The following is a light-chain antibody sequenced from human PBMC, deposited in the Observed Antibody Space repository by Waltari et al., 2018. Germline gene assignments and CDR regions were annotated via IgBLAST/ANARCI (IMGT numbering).Light chain of an antibody. V-gene: IGLV3-21*02. CDR1: DIGRKD. CDR2: DNN. J-gene: IGLJ3*02. Sequence: SYVVAQPPSVSVAPGRTARITCGGDDIGRKDVHWYQQMPGQAPVLVVYDNNDRPSGIPERFSGSNDGNTATLTSSRVEAGEEADYYCQGWDISRDWGFGGGTKLTVL. CDR3: QGWDISRDWG.